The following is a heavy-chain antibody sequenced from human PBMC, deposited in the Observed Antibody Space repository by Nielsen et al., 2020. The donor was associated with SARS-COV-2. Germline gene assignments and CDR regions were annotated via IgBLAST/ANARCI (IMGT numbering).Heavy chain of an antibody. J-gene: IGHJ5*02. CDR1: GGSISSYY. V-gene: IGHV4-59*12. D-gene: IGHD1-26*01. Sequence: SETLSLTCTVSGGSISSYYWSWIRQPPGKGLEWIGYIYYSGSTNYNPSLKSRVTISVDTSKNQFSLKLSSVTAADTAVYYCARVGSGSYFNWFDPWGQGTLVTVSS. CDR3: ARVGSGSYFNWFDP. CDR2: IYYSGST.